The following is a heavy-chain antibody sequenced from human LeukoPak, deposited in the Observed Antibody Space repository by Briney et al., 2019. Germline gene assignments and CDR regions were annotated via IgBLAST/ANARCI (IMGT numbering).Heavy chain of an antibody. J-gene: IGHJ4*02. D-gene: IGHD3-22*01. V-gene: IGHV3-21*01. CDR1: GFSVSNYY. Sequence: GGSLRLSCAVSGFSVSNYYMNWVRQAPGKGLEWVSSISSSSSYIYYADSVKGRFTISRDNAKNSLYLQMNSLRAEDTAVYYCARGASLFAGYYDSSGYYYVWGQGTLVTVSS. CDR3: ARGASLFAGYYDSSGYYYV. CDR2: ISSSSSYI.